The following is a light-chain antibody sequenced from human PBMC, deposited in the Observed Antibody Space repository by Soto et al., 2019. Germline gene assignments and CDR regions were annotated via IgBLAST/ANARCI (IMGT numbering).Light chain of an antibody. CDR2: NNN. Sequence: QSVLTQPPSASGTPGQRVTISCSGSSSNVGSNYVSWYQQLPGTAPKLLLYNNNQRPSGVPDRFSGSKSGTSASLAISGLRSEDEADYYCASWDDSLSGWVFGGGTKLTVL. J-gene: IGLJ3*02. CDR1: SSNVGSNY. V-gene: IGLV1-47*02. CDR3: ASWDDSLSGWV.